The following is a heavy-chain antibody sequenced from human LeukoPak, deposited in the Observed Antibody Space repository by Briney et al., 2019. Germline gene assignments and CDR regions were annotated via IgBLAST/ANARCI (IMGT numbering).Heavy chain of an antibody. V-gene: IGHV3-23*01. CDR1: GFTFNSYA. CDR2: ISGSGGST. D-gene: IGHD4-17*01. CDR3: AKSKGATTVTRSDY. J-gene: IGHJ4*02. Sequence: GGSLRLSCAASGFTFNSYAMSWVRQAPGKGLEWVSAISGSGGSTYYADSVKGRFTISRDNSKNTLYLQMNSLRAEDTAVYYCAKSKGATTVTRSDYWGQGTLVTVSS.